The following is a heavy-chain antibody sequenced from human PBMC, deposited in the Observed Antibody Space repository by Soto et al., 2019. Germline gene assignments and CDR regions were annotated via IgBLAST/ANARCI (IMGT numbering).Heavy chain of an antibody. CDR1: GFTFSSYA. Sequence: EVQLLESGGGLVQPGGSLRLSCAASGFTFSSYAMSWVRQAPGKGLEWVSGITGSGDNRYYADSVKGRFTISRDNSKNTLYLQMNSLRVEDTAVFYCAKDYGNFGDPLDYWGQGTLVTVSS. V-gene: IGHV3-23*01. J-gene: IGHJ4*02. CDR3: AKDYGNFGDPLDY. D-gene: IGHD4-17*01. CDR2: ITGSGDNR.